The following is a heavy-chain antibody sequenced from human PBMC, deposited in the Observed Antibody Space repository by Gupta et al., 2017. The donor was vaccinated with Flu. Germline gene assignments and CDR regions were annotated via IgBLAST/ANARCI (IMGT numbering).Heavy chain of an antibody. V-gene: IGHV1-46*03. CDR1: LTNYY. CDR3: ARGTMSGGFSFDH. CDR2: INPNSNSA. Sequence: LTNYYVHWVRQAPGQGLEWMGIINPNSNSASSAQKFRGRITMTRDTSTSTVYMELSSLRSDDTAVYYCARGTMSGGFSFDHWGQGTLATVSS. J-gene: IGHJ4*02. D-gene: IGHD3-22*01.